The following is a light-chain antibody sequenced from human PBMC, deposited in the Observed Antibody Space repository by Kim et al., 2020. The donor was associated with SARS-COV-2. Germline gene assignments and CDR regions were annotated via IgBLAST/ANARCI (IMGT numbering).Light chain of an antibody. V-gene: IGKV1-33*01. CDR3: QQYDIMPYT. CDR2: DAS. Sequence: DIQMTQSPSPLSASVGDRVTITCHASQDIGSYLNWYQQTPGKAPKLLIFDASDPQPGVPSRFTGSGSGTVFTFTIRSLQPDDVATYFCQQYDIMPYTFGQGTKLEI. CDR1: QDIGSY. J-gene: IGKJ2*01.